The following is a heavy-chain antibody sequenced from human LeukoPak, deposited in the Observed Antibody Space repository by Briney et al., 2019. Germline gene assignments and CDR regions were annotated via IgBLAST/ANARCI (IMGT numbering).Heavy chain of an antibody. Sequence: GASVKVSCEASGYTFTSYAMHWVRQAPGQRLEWMGWINAGNGNTKYSQKFQGRVTITRDTSASTAYMELSSLRSEDTAVYYCARGAMVRGVSNWFDPWGQGTLVTVSS. J-gene: IGHJ5*02. D-gene: IGHD3-10*01. CDR2: INAGNGNT. CDR1: GYTFTSYA. CDR3: ARGAMVRGVSNWFDP. V-gene: IGHV1-3*01.